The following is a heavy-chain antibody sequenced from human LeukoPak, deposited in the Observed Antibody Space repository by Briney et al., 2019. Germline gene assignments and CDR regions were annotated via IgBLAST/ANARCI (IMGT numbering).Heavy chain of an antibody. CDR3: ASQSPILTGFGMDV. D-gene: IGHD3-9*01. V-gene: IGHV3-48*04. CDR2: ISSSSSTI. CDR1: GFTFSSYS. J-gene: IGHJ6*02. Sequence: PGGSLRLSCAASGFTFSSYSMNWVRQAPGKGLEWVSYISSSSSTIYYADSVKGRFTISRDNAKNSLYLQMNSLRAEDTAVYYCASQSPILTGFGMDVWGQGTTVTVSS.